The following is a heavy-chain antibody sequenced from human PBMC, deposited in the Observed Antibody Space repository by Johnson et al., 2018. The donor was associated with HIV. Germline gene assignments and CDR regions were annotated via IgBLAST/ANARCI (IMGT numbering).Heavy chain of an antibody. J-gene: IGHJ3*02. Sequence: VQLVESGGGLVQPGGSLRLSCAASGFTVSSNYISWVRQAPGKGLEWVSVIYSGGSTYYADSVKGRFTISRDNSKNTLYLQRNSLRAEDTAVYYCARDSYDYVWGSYRHDAFDIWGQGTMVTVSS. CDR2: IYSGGST. CDR3: ARDSYDYVWGSYRHDAFDI. D-gene: IGHD3-16*02. CDR1: GFTVSSNY. V-gene: IGHV3-66*01.